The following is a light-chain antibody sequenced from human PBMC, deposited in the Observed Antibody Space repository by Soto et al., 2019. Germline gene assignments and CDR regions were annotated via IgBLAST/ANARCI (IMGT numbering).Light chain of an antibody. CDR3: CSYASTNNGF. CDR2: EVS. CDR1: SSDVGGYNY. J-gene: IGLJ2*01. V-gene: IGLV2-8*01. Sequence: QSALTQPPSASGSPGQSVTISCTGTSSDVGGYNYVSWYQQHPGEAPKLLIYEVSKRPSGVPDRFSGSKSGNTASLIVSGLQAEDDADYYCCSYASTNNGFFGGGTKLTFL.